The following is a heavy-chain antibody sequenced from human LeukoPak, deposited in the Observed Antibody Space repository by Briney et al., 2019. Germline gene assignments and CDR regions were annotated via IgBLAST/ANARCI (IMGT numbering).Heavy chain of an antibody. CDR1: GYTFTGYY. Sequence: ASVKVSCKASGYTFTGYYMHRVRQAPGQGLEWMGWINPNSGGTNYAQKFQGRVTMTRDTPISTGYMEVSRLRSDDTAVYYCARAQGQSRYGYGAAYYYYMDVWGKGTTVTVSS. CDR3: ARAQGQSRYGYGAAYYYYMDV. J-gene: IGHJ6*03. V-gene: IGHV1-2*02. CDR2: INPNSGGT. D-gene: IGHD5-18*01.